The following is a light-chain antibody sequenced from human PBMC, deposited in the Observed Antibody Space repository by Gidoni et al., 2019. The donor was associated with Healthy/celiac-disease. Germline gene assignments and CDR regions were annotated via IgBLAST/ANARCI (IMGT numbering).Light chain of an antibody. V-gene: IGKV1-39*01. CDR2: AAS. Sequence: DIQMTQPPSSLSASVGDRVTITCWASQRISSYLNWYQQKPGKAPKLLIYAASSLQSGVPSRFSGSGSGTDFTLTISSLQPEDFATYYCQQSYSTPPWTFGQGTKVEIK. J-gene: IGKJ1*01. CDR1: QRISSY. CDR3: QQSYSTPPWT.